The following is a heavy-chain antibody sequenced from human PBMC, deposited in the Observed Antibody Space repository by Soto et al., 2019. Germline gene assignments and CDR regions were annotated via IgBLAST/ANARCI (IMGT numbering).Heavy chain of an antibody. J-gene: IGHJ6*02. CDR1: GFTFSSYS. CDR2: MSSDGSNK. V-gene: IGHV3-30-3*01. CDR3: AIDVWHCSSNSCYFYGRDV. D-gene: IGHD2-2*01. Sequence: QVQLVESGGGVVQPGRSLRLSCAASGFTFSSYSMHWVRQAPGKGLEWVAVMSSDGSNKYYADSVKGRFTISRDNSKNTVYLQMNSLRAEDTAVYYCAIDVWHCSSNSCYFYGRDVWGHGTTVTVSS.